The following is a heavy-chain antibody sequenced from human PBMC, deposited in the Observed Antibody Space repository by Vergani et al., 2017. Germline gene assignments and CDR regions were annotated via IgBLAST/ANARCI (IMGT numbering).Heavy chain of an antibody. J-gene: IGHJ4*02. CDR1: GFTFSSYA. CDR2: ISGSGGST. D-gene: IGHD2-21*02. V-gene: IGHV3-23*01. CDR3: AKDSPKRRVTQCGGDCYFDY. Sequence: EVQLLESGGNLVQPGGSLRLSCAASGFTFSSYAMSWVRQAPGKGLEWVSAISGSGGSTYYADSVKGRFTISRDNSKNTLYLQMNSLRAEDTAVYYCAKDSPKRRVTQCGGDCYFDYWGQGTLVTVSS.